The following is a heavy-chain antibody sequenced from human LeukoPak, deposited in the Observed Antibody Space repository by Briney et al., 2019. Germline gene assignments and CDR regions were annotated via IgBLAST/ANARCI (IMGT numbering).Heavy chain of an antibody. CDR2: IWYDGSNK. Sequence: GGSLRLSCAASGFTVSSYGMHWVRQAPGKGLEWVAVIWYDGSNKYYADSVKGRFTISRDNSKNTLYLQMNSLRAEDTAVYYCARGPSLGELSPLPYYYYYGMDVWGQGTTVTVSS. D-gene: IGHD3-16*02. V-gene: IGHV3-33*01. J-gene: IGHJ6*02. CDR1: GFTVSSYG. CDR3: ARGPSLGELSPLPYYYYYGMDV.